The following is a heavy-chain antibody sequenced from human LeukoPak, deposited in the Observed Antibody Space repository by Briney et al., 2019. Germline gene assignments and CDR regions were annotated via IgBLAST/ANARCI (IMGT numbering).Heavy chain of an antibody. J-gene: IGHJ5*02. CDR2: IKVDGSAR. V-gene: IGHV3-7*02. Sequence: PGGSLRLSCAASGFTFSSYWMGWVRQAPGKGLEWVANIKVDGSARYYVDSVKGRFTISRDNAKNSLYLEMNSLRAEDTAVYYCGRGTSSSPNWFDPWGQGTLVTVSS. CDR3: GRGTSSSPNWFDP. D-gene: IGHD6-13*01. CDR1: GFTFSSYW.